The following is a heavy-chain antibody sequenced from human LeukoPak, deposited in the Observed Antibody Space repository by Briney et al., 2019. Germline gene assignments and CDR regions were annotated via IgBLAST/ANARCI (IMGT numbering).Heavy chain of an antibody. CDR1: GFTFNNYW. V-gene: IGHV3-7*03. J-gene: IGHJ4*02. D-gene: IGHD6-19*01. Sequence: GGSLRLSCAASGFTFNNYWMTWVRQAPGKGLEWVADIKQDGSDKYYAGSVEGRLTISRDNAKNSLYLQMNSLRVEDTAVYFCARYNSAWKTDDFWGQGTLVTVSS. CDR2: IKQDGSDK. CDR3: ARYNSAWKTDDF.